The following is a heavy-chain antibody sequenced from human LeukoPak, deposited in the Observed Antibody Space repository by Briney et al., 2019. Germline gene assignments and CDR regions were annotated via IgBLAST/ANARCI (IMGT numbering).Heavy chain of an antibody. D-gene: IGHD2-15*01. CDR1: GYTFTAYY. CDR2: INPKSGGA. J-gene: IGHJ5*02. Sequence: ASVKVSCKASGYTFTAYYMHWVRQAPGQGHEWMGWINPKSGGAHYAQKFQGRVTMTRDTSISTAYMELRRLRSDDTAVYYCARVDCSGGSCFSGWFDPWGQGTLVTVSS. CDR3: ARVDCSGGSCFSGWFDP. V-gene: IGHV1-2*02.